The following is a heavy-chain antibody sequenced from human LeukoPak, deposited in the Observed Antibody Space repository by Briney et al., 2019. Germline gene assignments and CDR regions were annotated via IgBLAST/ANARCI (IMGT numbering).Heavy chain of an antibody. V-gene: IGHV1-8*01. CDR2: MNPNSGNT. Sequence: GASVKVSCKASGYTFTSYDINWVRQATGQGVEWMGWMNPNSGNTGYAQKFQGGVTMTRNTSISTAYMELSSLRSDDTAVYYCARAYHWNYCTRYYYYRMDLWGQGTTVTVSS. J-gene: IGHJ6*02. CDR1: GYTFTSYD. CDR3: ARAYHWNYCTRYYYYRMDL. D-gene: IGHD1-7*01.